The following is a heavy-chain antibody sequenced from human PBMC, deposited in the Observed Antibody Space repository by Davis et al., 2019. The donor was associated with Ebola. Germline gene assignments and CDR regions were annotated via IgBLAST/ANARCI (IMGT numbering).Heavy chain of an antibody. J-gene: IGHJ5*02. CDR3: ARASKKGGFDP. V-gene: IGHV1-2*04. CDR2: INPNSGGT. CDR1: GYTFTGYY. Sequence: AASVKVSCKASGYTFTGYYMHWVRQASGQGLEWMGWINPNSGGTNYAQKFQGWVTMTRDTSISTAYMELSRLRSDDTAVYYCARASKKGGFDPWGQGTLVTVSS.